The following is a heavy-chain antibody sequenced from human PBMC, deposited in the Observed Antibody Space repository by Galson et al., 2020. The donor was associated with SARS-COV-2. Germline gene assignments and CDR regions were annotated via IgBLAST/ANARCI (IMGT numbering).Heavy chain of an antibody. CDR2: VNHSGST. J-gene: IGHJ4*02. Sequence: SETLSLTCAVYGGSFSGYFWSWIRQPPGKGLEWIGEVNHSGSTNYNPSLKSRVTISVDTSKNQFSLKLSSVTAADAAVYYCARGLDGTGRSNGWDYWGQGTLVTVSS. CDR1: GGSFSGYF. CDR3: ARGLDGTGRSNGWDY. D-gene: IGHD2-8*02. V-gene: IGHV4-34*01.